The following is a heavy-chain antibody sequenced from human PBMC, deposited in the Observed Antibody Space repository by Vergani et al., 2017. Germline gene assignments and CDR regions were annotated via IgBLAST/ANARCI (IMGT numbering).Heavy chain of an antibody. Sequence: QVQLVQSGAEVKKPGASVKVSCKASGYTFTSYDINWVRQATGQGLEWMGWMNPNSGNTGYAQKFQGRVTMTRNTSISTAYMERRSLRSEDTAVYYCARPQKKSIAALPNNYYYYYMDVWGKGSTVTVSS. CDR1: GYTFTSYD. CDR3: ARPQKKSIAALPNNYYYYYMDV. V-gene: IGHV1-8*01. CDR2: MNPNSGNT. J-gene: IGHJ6*03. D-gene: IGHD6-6*01.